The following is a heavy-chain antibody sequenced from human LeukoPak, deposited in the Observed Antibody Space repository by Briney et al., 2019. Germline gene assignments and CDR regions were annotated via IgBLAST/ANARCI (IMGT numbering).Heavy chain of an antibody. D-gene: IGHD3/OR15-3a*01. CDR3: ARMDELDY. Sequence: ASVKVSCKASGYTFTSYYMHWVRQAPGQGLEWMGIITPSGSSTSYAHKYQGRVTMTRDTSTSTDYMELSSLRSEDTAVYYCARMDELDYWGQGTLVTVSS. V-gene: IGHV1-46*01. CDR1: GYTFTSYY. CDR2: ITPSGSST. J-gene: IGHJ4*02.